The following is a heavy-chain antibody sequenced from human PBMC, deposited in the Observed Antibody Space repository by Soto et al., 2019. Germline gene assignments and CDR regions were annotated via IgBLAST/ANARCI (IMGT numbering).Heavy chain of an antibody. CDR2: IHAGNGNT. V-gene: IGHV1-3*01. J-gene: IGHJ2*01. D-gene: IGHD3-9*01. CDR3: ASAVPGTGREEGWYFDL. CDR1: GNTFTSYA. Sequence: QVQLVQSGAEVKEPGASVKVSCKASGNTFTSYAMHWMRQAPGQRLEWMGWIHAGNGNTKYSQKFQGRVTITRDTSANTAYMELSSMRSEDTAVYFCASAVPGTGREEGWYFDLWGRGTLVIVSS.